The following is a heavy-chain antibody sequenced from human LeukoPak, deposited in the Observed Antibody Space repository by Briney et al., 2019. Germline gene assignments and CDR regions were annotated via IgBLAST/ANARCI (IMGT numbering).Heavy chain of an antibody. CDR2: IYYSVTT. V-gene: IGHV4-59*01. CDR3: ARVTWPLYDTSGYCFDY. Sequence: SETLSLPCNVSGGSISSYYWSWIRQPPGKGLEWIGYIYYSVTTKYNPSLKSRVTISVDTSKNQFSLKLSSVTAADTAVYYCARVTWPLYDTSGYCFDYWGQGTLVTVSS. CDR1: GGSISSYY. D-gene: IGHD3-22*01. J-gene: IGHJ4*02.